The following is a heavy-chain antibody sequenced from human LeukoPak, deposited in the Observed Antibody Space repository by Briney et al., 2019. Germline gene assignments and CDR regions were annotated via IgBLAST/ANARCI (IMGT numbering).Heavy chain of an antibody. Sequence: GGSLRLSCAASGFTFSSYEMNWVRQAPGKGLEWVAVISYDGSNKYYADSVKGRFTISRDNSKNTLYLQMNSLRTEDTAVYYCARDFTDGYNSFDYWGQGTLVTVSS. CDR3: ARDFTDGYNSFDY. CDR1: GFTFSSYE. CDR2: ISYDGSNK. D-gene: IGHD5-24*01. V-gene: IGHV3-30*04. J-gene: IGHJ4*02.